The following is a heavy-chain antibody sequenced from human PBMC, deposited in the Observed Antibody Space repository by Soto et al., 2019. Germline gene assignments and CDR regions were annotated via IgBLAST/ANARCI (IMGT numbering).Heavy chain of an antibody. J-gene: IGHJ4*02. V-gene: IGHV3-30*03. CDR2: ISYDGRNK. CDR1: GFSFSVYG. D-gene: IGHD6-19*01. CDR3: ARDHSSGWSYFDY. Sequence: GGSLRLACAASGFSFSVYGMHGARQAPGKGREWVAVISYDGRNKNYEDSVKGRLTISRDDFKNTLDLQMNSLRAEDTAVYYCARDHSSGWSYFDYWGQGTLVTVSS.